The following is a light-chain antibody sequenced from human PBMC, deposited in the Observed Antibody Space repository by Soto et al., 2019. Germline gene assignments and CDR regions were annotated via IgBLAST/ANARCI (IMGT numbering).Light chain of an antibody. J-gene: IGLJ1*01. V-gene: IGLV2-8*01. CDR2: EVS. CDR3: SSYAGSNNFRV. CDR1: SSDVGGYNY. Sequence: QSVLTQPPSASGSPGQSVTISCTGTSSDVGGYNYVSWYQQHPGKTPKRMIYEVSKRPSGVPDRFSGSKSGNTASLTVSGLQAEDEADYYCSSYAGSNNFRVFGTGTKLTVL.